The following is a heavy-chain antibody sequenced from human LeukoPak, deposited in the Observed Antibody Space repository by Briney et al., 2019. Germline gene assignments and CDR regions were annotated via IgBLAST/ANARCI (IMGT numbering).Heavy chain of an antibody. J-gene: IGHJ6*02. CDR2: IYYSGST. CDR3: ARVGVVVAARNYYYYGMDV. V-gene: IGHV4-59*12. CDR1: GCSISSYY. D-gene: IGHD2-15*01. Sequence: SETLSLTCTVSGCSISSYYWSWIRQPPGKGLEWIGYIYYSGSTNYNPSLKSRVTISVDTSKNQFSLKLSSVTAADTAVYYCARVGVVVAARNYYYYGMDVWGQGTTVTVSS.